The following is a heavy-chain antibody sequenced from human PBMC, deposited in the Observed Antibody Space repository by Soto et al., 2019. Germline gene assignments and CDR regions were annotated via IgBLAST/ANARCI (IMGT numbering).Heavy chain of an antibody. V-gene: IGHV1-46*01. CDR3: ASKLELDAFDI. CDR2: INPSGGST. CDR1: GYTFTSYY. D-gene: IGHD1-7*01. J-gene: IGHJ3*02. Sequence: QVQLVQSGAEVKKPGGSVKVTCKASGYTFTSYYMHWVRQAPGQGLEWMGIINPSGGSTSYAQKFQVRVTMTRDTSTSTVYMELSSLRSEDTAVYYCASKLELDAFDIWGQGTMVTVTS.